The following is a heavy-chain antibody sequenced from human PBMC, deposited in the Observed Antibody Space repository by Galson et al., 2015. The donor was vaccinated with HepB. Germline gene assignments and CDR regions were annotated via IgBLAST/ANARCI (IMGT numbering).Heavy chain of an antibody. V-gene: IGHV3-30*18. CDR2: ISFDGDNK. CDR1: GFTFSSYG. J-gene: IGHJ6*02. D-gene: IGHD3-10*01. Sequence: SLRLSCAASGFTFSSYGMHWVRQAPGKGLEWVAVISFDGDNKYYGDSVKGRLTISRDNSKNTLDLQMNSLRAEDTAVYYCAKDRDYYYGMDVWGQGTTVTVSS. CDR3: AKDRDYYYGMDV.